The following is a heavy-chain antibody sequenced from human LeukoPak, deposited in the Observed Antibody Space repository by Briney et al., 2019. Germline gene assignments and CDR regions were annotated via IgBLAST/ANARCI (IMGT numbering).Heavy chain of an antibody. CDR2: IYYGGNA. Sequence: PSETLSLTCTVSSGSISSSSDYWGWIRQPPGKGLEWIGSIYYGGNAYYNPSLKSRVTISVDTSKNQFSLKLSSVTAADTAVYYCARHLWYIPMGLDPWGQGTLVTVSS. J-gene: IGHJ5*02. D-gene: IGHD2-21*01. V-gene: IGHV4-39*01. CDR1: SGSISSSSDY. CDR3: ARHLWYIPMGLDP.